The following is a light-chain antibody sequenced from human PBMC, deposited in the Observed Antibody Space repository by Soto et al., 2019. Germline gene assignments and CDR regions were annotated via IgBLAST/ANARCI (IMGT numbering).Light chain of an antibody. CDR1: SSDVGGYDY. CDR3: CSYGGSFPYV. CDR2: DVT. J-gene: IGLJ1*01. V-gene: IGLV2-11*01. Sequence: QSVLTQPPSVSGSPGQSVTISCTGTSSDVGGYDYVSWYQQHPGKAPKLLIYDVTKRPSGVPDRFSGSKSGNTASLTISGLQAEDEADFFCCSYGGSFPYVFVTGTKLTVL.